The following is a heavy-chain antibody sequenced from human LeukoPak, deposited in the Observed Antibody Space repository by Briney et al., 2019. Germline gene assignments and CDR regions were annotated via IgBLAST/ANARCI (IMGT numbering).Heavy chain of an antibody. CDR1: GFTFSTYW. V-gene: IGHV3-7*03. CDR3: ARVKSDTAVDDY. D-gene: IGHD5-18*01. Sequence: GGSLRLSCAASGFTFSTYWMSWVRQAPGQGLEWMANIKQDGSAKSYVDSVKGRFTISRDNAKNSLYLQMNSMRAEDTAVYYCARVKSDTAVDDYWGQGTLVTVSS. J-gene: IGHJ4*02. CDR2: IKQDGSAK.